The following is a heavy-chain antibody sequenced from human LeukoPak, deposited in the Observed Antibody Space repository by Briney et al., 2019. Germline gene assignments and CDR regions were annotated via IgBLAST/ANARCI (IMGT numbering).Heavy chain of an antibody. D-gene: IGHD2-2*01. CDR3: ARGPSTSDIVVVPAAPFDP. CDR2: IIPIFGTA. J-gene: IGHJ5*02. CDR1: GGTFSSYA. V-gene: IGHV1-69*13. Sequence: SVKVSCKASGGTFSSYAISWVRQAPGQGLEWMGGIIPIFGTANYAQKFQGRVTITADESTGTAYMELSSLRSEDTAVYYCARGPSTSDIVVVPAAPFDPWGQGTLVTVSS.